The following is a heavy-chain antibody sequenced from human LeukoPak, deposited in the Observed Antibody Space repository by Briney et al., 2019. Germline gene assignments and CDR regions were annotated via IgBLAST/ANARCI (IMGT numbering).Heavy chain of an antibody. CDR2: INPSGGST. CDR3: ARDLELFYYDSSGYEY. CDR1: GYTFNMYY. D-gene: IGHD3-22*01. J-gene: IGHJ4*02. V-gene: IGHV1-46*02. Sequence: ASVKVSCKASGYTFNMYYMHWVRQAPGQGLEWMGMINPSGGSTSSAQKFQGRVTMTRDMSTSTVYMELSSLRSEDTAVYYCARDLELFYYDSSGYEYWGQGTLVTVSS.